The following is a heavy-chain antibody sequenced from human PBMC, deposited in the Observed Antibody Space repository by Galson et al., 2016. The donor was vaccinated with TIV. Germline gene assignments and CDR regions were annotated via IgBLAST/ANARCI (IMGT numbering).Heavy chain of an antibody. V-gene: IGHV1-69*13. CDR3: ARGGSTVTRPFDY. CDR2: IIPILGLA. J-gene: IGHJ4*02. Sequence: SVKVSCKASGGAFISHGISWVRQAPGQGLEWMGGIIPILGLANYAQKFQGRVTITADDSTRTAYMELSSLRFDDTAVYYFARGGSTVTRPFDYWGQGTLVTVSS. CDR1: GGAFISHG. D-gene: IGHD4-17*01.